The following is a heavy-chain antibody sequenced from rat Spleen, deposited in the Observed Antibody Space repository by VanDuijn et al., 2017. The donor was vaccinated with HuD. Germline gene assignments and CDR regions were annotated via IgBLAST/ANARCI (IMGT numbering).Heavy chain of an antibody. J-gene: IGHJ4*01. Sequence: QVQLKESGPGLVQPSQTLSLTCTVSGFSLTSDGVSWVRQPPGKGLEWIAAVSSGGSTYYNSALNSRLNISRDTSKSQVFLKMNSLQTEDTAIYFCTRDQDLYVMGAWGQGASVTVSS. CDR2: VSSGGST. CDR3: TRDQDLYVMGA. CDR1: GFSLTSDG. V-gene: IGHV2S12*01.